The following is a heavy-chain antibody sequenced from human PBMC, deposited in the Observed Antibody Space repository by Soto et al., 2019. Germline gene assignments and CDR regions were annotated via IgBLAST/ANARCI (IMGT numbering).Heavy chain of an antibody. CDR2: IYYSGST. V-gene: IGHV4-59*01. Sequence: SETLSLTCTVSGGSISSYYWSWIRQPPGKXLEWIGYIYYSGSTNYNPSLKSRVTISVDTSKNQFSLKLSSVTAADTAVYYCARDRKAGATAYYYYYGMDVWGQGPTVTVSS. CDR1: GGSISSYY. D-gene: IGHD1-26*01. CDR3: ARDRKAGATAYYYYYGMDV. J-gene: IGHJ6*02.